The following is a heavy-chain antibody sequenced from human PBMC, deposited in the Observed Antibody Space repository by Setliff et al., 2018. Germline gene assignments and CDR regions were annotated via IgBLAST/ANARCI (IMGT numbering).Heavy chain of an antibody. J-gene: IGHJ4*02. CDR2: IDQSGST. V-gene: IGHV4-59*08. CDR1: GDSISRYF. CDR3: ARHFRSSKVQFLEYLTDYYFDS. D-gene: IGHD3-3*01. Sequence: PSETLSLTCTVSGDSISRYFWTWIRQPPGKGLEWIGDIDQSGSTNYNPSLKSRLTISVDTSKNQFSLNLRSVTAADTAIYYCARHFRSSKVQFLEYLTDYYFDSWGQGTLVTVSS.